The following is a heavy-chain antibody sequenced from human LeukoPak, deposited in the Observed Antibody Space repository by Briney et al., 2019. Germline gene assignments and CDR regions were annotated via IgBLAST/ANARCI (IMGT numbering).Heavy chain of an antibody. CDR1: GYSFTNNY. J-gene: IGHJ4*02. Sequence: ASVKVSCKASGYSFTNNYIHWVRQAPGQGLEWMGMIYPRDGSTSYAQRFQDRVTVTRDTSTSTVHMELSGLRAEDTALYYCARDQEGFDYWGQGTRVTVSS. CDR2: IYPRDGST. V-gene: IGHV1-46*01. CDR3: ARDQEGFDY.